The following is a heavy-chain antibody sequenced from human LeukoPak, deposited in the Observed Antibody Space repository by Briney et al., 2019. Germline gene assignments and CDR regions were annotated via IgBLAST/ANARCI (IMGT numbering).Heavy chain of an antibody. Sequence: GGSLRLSCAASGFTFSSYAMHWVRQAPGKGLEWVAVISHDGSNKYYADSVKGRFTIFRDNSKNTLYLQMNSLRAEDTAVYYCARDLSDCSSTSCYYYGMDVWGQGTTVTVSS. D-gene: IGHD2-2*01. J-gene: IGHJ6*02. V-gene: IGHV3-30*04. CDR2: ISHDGSNK. CDR3: ARDLSDCSSTSCYYYGMDV. CDR1: GFTFSSYA.